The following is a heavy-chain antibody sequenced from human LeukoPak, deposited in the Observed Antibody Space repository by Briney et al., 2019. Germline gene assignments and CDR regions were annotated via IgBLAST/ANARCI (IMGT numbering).Heavy chain of an antibody. CDR3: ARGSGGSWKGNWFDP. CDR2: IYYSGST. V-gene: IGHV4-39*01. CDR1: GASISSSSYY. D-gene: IGHD2-15*01. Sequence: SETLSLTCTVSGASISSSSYYWGWIRQPPGKGLEWIGSIYYSGSTYYNPSLKSRVTISVDTSKDQFSLKLSSVTATDTAIYYCARGSGGSWKGNWFDPWGQGTLVTVSS. J-gene: IGHJ5*02.